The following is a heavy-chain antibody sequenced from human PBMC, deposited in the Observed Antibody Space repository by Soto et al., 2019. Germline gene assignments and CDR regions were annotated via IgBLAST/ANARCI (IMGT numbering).Heavy chain of an antibody. V-gene: IGHV1-69*01. CDR1: GGTFSSYA. CDR3: ARGDYYDSSGYYSYYYYGMDV. D-gene: IGHD3-22*01. CDR2: IIPIFGTA. Sequence: QVQPVQSGAEVKKPGSSVKVSCKASGGTFSSYAISWVRQAPGQGLEWMGGIIPIFGTANYAQKFQGRVTITADESTSTAYMELSSLRSEDTAVYYCARGDYYDSSGYYSYYYYGMDVWGQGTTVTVSS. J-gene: IGHJ6*02.